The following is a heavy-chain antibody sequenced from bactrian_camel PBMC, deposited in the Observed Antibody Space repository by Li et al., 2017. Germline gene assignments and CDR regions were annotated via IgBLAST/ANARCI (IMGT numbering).Heavy chain of an antibody. D-gene: IGHD2*01. V-gene: IGHV3S53*01. J-gene: IGHJ4*01. Sequence: HVQLVESGGGSVQAGGSLRLSCAASRYMYDNGCMGWFRQAPGKEREGVATIDTDGSTRYADSVKGRFTLSKDNAKNTLYLQMSSLKPEDTAIYYCAALYTGISGCYSTSLAPASFDYWGQGTQVTVS. CDR3: AALYTGISGCYSTSLAPASFDY. CDR1: RYMYDNGC. CDR2: IDTDGST.